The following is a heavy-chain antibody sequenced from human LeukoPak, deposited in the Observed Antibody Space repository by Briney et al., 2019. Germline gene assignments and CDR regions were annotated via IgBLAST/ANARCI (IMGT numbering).Heavy chain of an antibody. J-gene: IGHJ4*02. Sequence: GASVKVSCKASGYTFASYYMHWVRQARGQGLEWMGIINPSGGSTSSAQKFQGRVTMTRDTSTSTVYMELSSLRSEDTAVYYCARQGFGENDYWGQGTLVTVSS. CDR3: ARQGFGENDY. CDR2: INPSGGST. D-gene: IGHD3-10*01. V-gene: IGHV1-46*01. CDR1: GYTFASYY.